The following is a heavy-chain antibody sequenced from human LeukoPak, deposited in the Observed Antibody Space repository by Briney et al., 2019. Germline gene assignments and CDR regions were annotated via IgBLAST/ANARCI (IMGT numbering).Heavy chain of an antibody. CDR2: INTDTGKP. Sequence: GASVKVSCKASGGTFSSYVISWVRQAPGQGLEWMGWINTDTGKPTYAQGFTGRFVFSLDTSVSTAYLQISSLQAADTAVYYCARFPHPYCSSAGCPNWLDPWGQGTLVTVSS. CDR3: ARFPHPYCSSAGCPNWLDP. V-gene: IGHV7-4-1*02. J-gene: IGHJ5*02. D-gene: IGHD2-2*01. CDR1: GGTFSSYV.